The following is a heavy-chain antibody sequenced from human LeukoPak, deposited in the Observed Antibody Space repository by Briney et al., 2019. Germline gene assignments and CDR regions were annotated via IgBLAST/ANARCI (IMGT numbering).Heavy chain of an antibody. CDR1: GFTFSDYY. D-gene: IGHD2-2*01. CDR2: FSSSGSNI. Sequence: TGGSLRLSCAAPGFTFSDYYMSWIRQAPGKGLEWVSYFSSSGSNIYYADSVKGRFTISRDNDKNSLYLQMNTLISGDRPVYYFAYCSSTSCSAAGDAFDIWGQRPMVTVSS. V-gene: IGHV3-11*04. CDR3: AYCSSTSCSAAGDAFDI. J-gene: IGHJ3*02.